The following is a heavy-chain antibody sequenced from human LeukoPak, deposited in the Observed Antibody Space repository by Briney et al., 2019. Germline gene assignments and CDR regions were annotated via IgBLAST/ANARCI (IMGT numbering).Heavy chain of an antibody. CDR2: ISGSGGST. D-gene: IGHD3-22*01. CDR1: GFSFSSYA. J-gene: IGHJ4*02. CDR3: AKDLTMIVVVAGY. V-gene: IGHV3-23*01. Sequence: GGSLRLSCAASGFSFSSYAMSWVRQAPGKGLEWVSAISGSGGSTYYADSVKGRFTISRDNSKNTLYLQMNSLRAEDTAVYYCAKDLTMIVVVAGYWGQGTLVTVSS.